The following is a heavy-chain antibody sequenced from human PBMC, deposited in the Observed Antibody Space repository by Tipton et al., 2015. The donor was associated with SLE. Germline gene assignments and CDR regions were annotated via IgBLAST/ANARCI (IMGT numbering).Heavy chain of an antibody. CDR3: ATLHSGYDYYYYGMDV. D-gene: IGHD5-12*01. V-gene: IGHV4-34*01. CDR2: INHSRST. CDR1: GGSFSGYY. J-gene: IGHJ6*02. Sequence: TLSLTCTVYGGSFSGYYWTWIRQPPGKGLEWIGEINHSRSTNYNPSLKSRVTISVDTSKSQFSLELSSVTAADTAVYYCATLHSGYDYYYYGMDVWGQGTTVTVSS.